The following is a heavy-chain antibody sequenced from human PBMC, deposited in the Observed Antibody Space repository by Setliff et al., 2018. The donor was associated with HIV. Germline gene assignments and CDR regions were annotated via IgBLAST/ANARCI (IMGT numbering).Heavy chain of an antibody. V-gene: IGHV3-30*18. CDR3: VKDRGSGSFAFDI. CDR2: IAFDGSNK. J-gene: IGHJ3*02. Sequence: PGGSLRLSCAASGFTFSSYSMNWVRQIPGKGLEWVAFIAFDGSNKHYIDSRKGRFTISRDNPKKTVYLQIDSLRVEDTAVYYCVKDRGSGSFAFDIWGQGTMVTVSS. CDR1: GFTFSSYS. D-gene: IGHD1-26*01.